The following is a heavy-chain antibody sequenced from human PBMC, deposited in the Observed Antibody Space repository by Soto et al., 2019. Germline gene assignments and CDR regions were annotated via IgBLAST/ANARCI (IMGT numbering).Heavy chain of an antibody. CDR3: ARDHSGSYPPYYYGMDV. CDR2: IIPIFGTA. J-gene: IGHJ6*02. Sequence: KVSCKASGGTFSSYAISWVRQAPGQGLEWMGGIIPIFGTANYAQKFQGRVTITADKSTSTAYMELSSLRSEDTAVYYCARDHSGSYPPYYYGMDVWGQGTTVTVSS. CDR1: GGTFSSYA. D-gene: IGHD1-26*01. V-gene: IGHV1-69*06.